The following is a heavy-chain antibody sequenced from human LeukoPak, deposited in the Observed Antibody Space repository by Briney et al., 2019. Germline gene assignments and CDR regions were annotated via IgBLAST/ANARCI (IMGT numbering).Heavy chain of an antibody. Sequence: ASVKVSCKVSGYTLNELSLHWVRQAPGKGLEWMGRFYPEDGETIYARKFQGRVTMTEDTSTDTAYMELSSLRSEDTAVYFCAVSLTTGGYYGMDVWGQGTTVTVSS. CDR3: AVSLTTGGYYGMDV. CDR1: GYTLNELS. CDR2: FYPEDGET. D-gene: IGHD1-1*01. V-gene: IGHV1-24*01. J-gene: IGHJ6*02.